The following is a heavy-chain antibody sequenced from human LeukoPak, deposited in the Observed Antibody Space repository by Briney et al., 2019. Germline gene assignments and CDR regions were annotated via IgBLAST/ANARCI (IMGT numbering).Heavy chain of an antibody. Sequence: SETLSLTCAVYGGTFSGYYWTWIRQPPGKGLEWIGEINHSGSTNYNPSLKSRVTISVDTTKNHFSLKLSSVTAADTAVYYCARDRRGFNYYYYCYGMDVWGQGTTVTVSS. CDR2: INHSGST. V-gene: IGHV4-34*01. D-gene: IGHD5-12*01. J-gene: IGHJ6*02. CDR3: ARDRRGFNYYYYCYGMDV. CDR1: GGTFSGYY.